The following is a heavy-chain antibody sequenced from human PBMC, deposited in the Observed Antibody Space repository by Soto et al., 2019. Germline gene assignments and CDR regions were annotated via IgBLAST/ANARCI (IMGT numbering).Heavy chain of an antibody. CDR3: ARVGGITGTTFDY. J-gene: IGHJ4*02. CDR2: IYHSGST. Sequence: QVQLQESGPGLVKPSETLSLTCTVSGGSISSYYWSWIRQPPGKGLEWIGYIYHSGSTNYNPSLKSRVTISIATSKNQFSLKLSSVTAADTAVYYCARVGGITGTTFDYWGQGTLVTVSS. D-gene: IGHD1-7*01. CDR1: GGSISSYY. V-gene: IGHV4-59*01.